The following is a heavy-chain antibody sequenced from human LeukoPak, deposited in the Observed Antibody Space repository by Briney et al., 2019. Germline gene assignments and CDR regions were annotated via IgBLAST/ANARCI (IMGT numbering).Heavy chain of an antibody. J-gene: IGHJ4*02. CDR1: GFTFSSYS. V-gene: IGHV3-9*03. CDR3: AKSAYYYDSSGYYDY. D-gene: IGHD3-22*01. Sequence: GGSLRLSCAASGFTFSSYSMNWVRQAPGKGLEWVSGISWNSGSIGYADSVKGRFTISRDNAKNSLYLQMNSLRAEDMALYYCAKSAYYYDSSGYYDYWGQGTLVTVSS. CDR2: ISWNSGSI.